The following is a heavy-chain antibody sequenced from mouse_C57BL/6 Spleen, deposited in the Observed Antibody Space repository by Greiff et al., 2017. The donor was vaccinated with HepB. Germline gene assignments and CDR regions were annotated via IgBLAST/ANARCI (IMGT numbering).Heavy chain of an antibody. CDR1: GFNIKDDY. J-gene: IGHJ2*01. CDR2: IDPENGDT. CDR3: TTGAVVATKGYFDY. V-gene: IGHV14-4*01. Sequence: EVQLQQSGAELVRPGASVKLSCTASGFNIKDDYMHWVKQRPEQGLEWIGWIDPENGDTEYASKFQGKATITADTSSNTAYLQLSSLTSEDTAVYYCTTGAVVATKGYFDYWGQGTTLTVSS. D-gene: IGHD1-1*01.